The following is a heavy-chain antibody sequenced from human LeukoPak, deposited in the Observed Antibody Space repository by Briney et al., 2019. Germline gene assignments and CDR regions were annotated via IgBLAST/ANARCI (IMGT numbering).Heavy chain of an antibody. CDR2: ISGSGGST. Sequence: GGSLRLSCAASGFTFSSYGMSWVRQAPGKGLEWVSAISGSGGSTYYADSVKGRFTISRDNSKNTLYLQMNSLRAEDTAVYYCAKDPAYYDILTGYYLSWYFDLWGRGTLVTVSS. J-gene: IGHJ2*01. CDR1: GFTFSSYG. D-gene: IGHD3-9*01. CDR3: AKDPAYYDILTGYYLSWYFDL. V-gene: IGHV3-23*01.